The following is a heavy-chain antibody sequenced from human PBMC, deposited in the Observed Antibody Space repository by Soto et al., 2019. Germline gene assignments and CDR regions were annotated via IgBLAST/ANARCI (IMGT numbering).Heavy chain of an antibody. CDR2: IYHSGST. CDR1: SGSISSSNW. Sequence: QVQLQESGPGLVKPSGTLSLTCAVSSGSISSSNWWSWVRQPPGKGLEWIGEIYHSGSTNYNPSLKSRVTISEDKSQDPFSLRLSSVTAADTAVYYCATADSTTVTLDYWGQGTLVTVSS. V-gene: IGHV4-4*02. D-gene: IGHD4-17*01. J-gene: IGHJ4*02. CDR3: ATADSTTVTLDY.